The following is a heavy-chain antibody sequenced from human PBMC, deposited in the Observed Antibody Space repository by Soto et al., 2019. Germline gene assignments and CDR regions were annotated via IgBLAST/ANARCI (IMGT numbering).Heavy chain of an antibody. CDR3: VRGSFCFNGVRHNLGYIGP. Sequence: PGGSLRLSCTASGFTFSTFALHWVRQAPGKGLEWVAIIWSDGNDKYYADSVKGRFTISSDYSKNTLSLQMNSLRDEDTAVYYCVRGSFCFNGVRHNLGYIGPWGQGTLVTVSS. V-gene: IGHV3-33*01. CDR2: IWSDGNDK. CDR1: GFTFSTFA. J-gene: IGHJ5*02. D-gene: IGHD2-8*01.